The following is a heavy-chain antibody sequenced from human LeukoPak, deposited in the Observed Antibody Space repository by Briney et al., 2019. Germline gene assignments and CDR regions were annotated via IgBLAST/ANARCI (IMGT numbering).Heavy chain of an antibody. D-gene: IGHD6-13*01. CDR3: ARAQLPYSSSSAPDY. Sequence: GGSLRLSCAASGFTFSSYAMHWVRQAPGKGLEYVSAISSNGGSTYYANSVKGRFTISRDNSKNTLYLQMGSLRAEDMAVYYCARAQLPYSSSSAPDYWGQGTLVTVS. CDR1: GFTFSSYA. V-gene: IGHV3-64*01. J-gene: IGHJ4*02. CDR2: ISSNGGST.